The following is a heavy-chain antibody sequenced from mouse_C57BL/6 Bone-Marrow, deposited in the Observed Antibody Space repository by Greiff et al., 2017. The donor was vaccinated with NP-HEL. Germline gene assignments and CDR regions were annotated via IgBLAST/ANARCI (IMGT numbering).Heavy chain of an antibody. Sequence: SGPVLVKPGASVKMSCKASGYTFTDYYMNWVKQSHGKSLEWIGVINPYNGGTSYNQKFKGKATLTVDKSSSTAYMELNSLTSEDSAVYYCARTRTVVFDYWGQGTTLTVSS. CDR2: INPYNGGT. CDR1: GYTFTDYY. D-gene: IGHD1-1*01. CDR3: ARTRTVVFDY. J-gene: IGHJ2*01. V-gene: IGHV1-19*01.